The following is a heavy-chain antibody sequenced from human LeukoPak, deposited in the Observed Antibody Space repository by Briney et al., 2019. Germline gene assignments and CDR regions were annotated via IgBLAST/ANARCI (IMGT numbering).Heavy chain of an antibody. J-gene: IGHJ3*02. CDR2: IIPIFGTA. V-gene: IGHV1-69*05. CDR1: GGTFSSYA. Sequence: ASVKVPCKASGGTFSSYAISWVRQAPGQGLEWMGGIIPIFGTANYAQKFQGRVTITTDESTSTAYMELSSLRSEDTAVYYCARPNSGSYWDAFDIWGQGTMVTVSS. D-gene: IGHD1-26*01. CDR3: ARPNSGSYWDAFDI.